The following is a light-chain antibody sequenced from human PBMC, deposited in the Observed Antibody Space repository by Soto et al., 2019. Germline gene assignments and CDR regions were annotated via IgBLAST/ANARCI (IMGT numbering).Light chain of an antibody. CDR1: QSVGTF. J-gene: IGKJ2*01. V-gene: IGKV3-11*01. CDR2: DTS. CDR3: QHLTNWPRT. Sequence: EVVLTQSPVTLSLSPGERATLSCRASQSVGTFLAWYQQKPGQAPRLLIYDTSNRDTGVPSRFSGTESGTDFALTISSLEPEDFAVYFCQHLTNWPRTFGEGTKLDIK.